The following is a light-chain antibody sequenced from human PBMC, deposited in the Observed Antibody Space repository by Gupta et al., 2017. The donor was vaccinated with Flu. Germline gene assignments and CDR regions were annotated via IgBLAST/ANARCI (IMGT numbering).Light chain of an antibody. CDR2: SNN. J-gene: IGLJ3*02. Sequence: QSVLPQPPSASGPPGQRVTISCSGSSSNIGSNTVNWYQQLPGTAPNLLIYSNNQRPSGVPDRFSGSKSGTSASLAISGLQAEEEADYYCAAWDDSLNGPVFGGGTKLTVL. V-gene: IGLV1-44*01. CDR1: SSNIGSNT. CDR3: AAWDDSLNGPV.